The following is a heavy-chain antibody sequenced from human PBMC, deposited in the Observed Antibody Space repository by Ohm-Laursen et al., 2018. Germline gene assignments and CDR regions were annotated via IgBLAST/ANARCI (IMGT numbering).Heavy chain of an antibody. Sequence: TLSLTCTVSGGSISSYYWSWIRQPPGKGLEWIGYIYYSGSTNYNPSLKSRVTISVDTSKNQFSLKLSSVTAADTAVYYCARDRGTNNWFDPWGQGTLVTVSS. CDR3: ARDRGTNNWFDP. J-gene: IGHJ5*02. CDR1: GGSISSYY. CDR2: IYYSGST. V-gene: IGHV4-59*01. D-gene: IGHD2-8*01.